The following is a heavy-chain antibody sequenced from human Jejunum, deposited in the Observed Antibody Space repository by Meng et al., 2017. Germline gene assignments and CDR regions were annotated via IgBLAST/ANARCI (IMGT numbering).Heavy chain of an antibody. CDR1: GGSINTGDYY. J-gene: IGHJ4*02. Sequence: QVQLQESGSGLGKPAQTLSLTGTVSGGSINTGDYYWSWIRQPPGKGLEWIAYIYYSGSSYSKSSLRSRVIISIDTSKNQFSLILSAVTAADTAVYYCARHPTGGYNYFDYWGQGTLVTVSS. V-gene: IGHV4-30-4*01. CDR2: IYYSGSS. CDR3: ARHPTGGYNYFDY. D-gene: IGHD2-8*02.